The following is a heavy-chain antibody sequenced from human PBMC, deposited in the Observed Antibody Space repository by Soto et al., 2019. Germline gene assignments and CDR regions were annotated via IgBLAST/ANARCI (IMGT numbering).Heavy chain of an antibody. V-gene: IGHV3-64D*08. D-gene: IGHD2-15*01. Sequence: PGGSLRLSCSASGFTFSSYAMHWVRQAPGKGLEYVSAISSNGGSTYYADSVKGRFTISRDNSKNTLYLQMSSLRAEDTAVYYCVQDLGYCSGGSCPNDYWGQGTLVTVSS. CDR1: GFTFSSYA. J-gene: IGHJ4*02. CDR2: ISSNGGST. CDR3: VQDLGYCSGGSCPNDY.